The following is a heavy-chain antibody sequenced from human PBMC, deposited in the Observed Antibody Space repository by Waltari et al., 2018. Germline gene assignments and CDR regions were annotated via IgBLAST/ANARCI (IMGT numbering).Heavy chain of an antibody. D-gene: IGHD6-13*01. CDR2: INPNSGGT. CDR3: ARAMIAAAGIDY. Sequence: QVQLVQSGAEVKKPGASVKVSCTASGYTFTGYYMHWVRQAPGQGLEWMVRINPNSGGTNYAQKFQGRVTMTRDTSISTAYMELSRLRSDDTAVYYCARAMIAAAGIDYWGQGTLVTVSS. CDR1: GYTFTGYY. V-gene: IGHV1-2*06. J-gene: IGHJ4*02.